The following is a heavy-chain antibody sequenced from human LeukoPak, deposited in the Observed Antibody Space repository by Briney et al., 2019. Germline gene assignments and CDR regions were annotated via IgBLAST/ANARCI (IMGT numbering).Heavy chain of an antibody. CDR3: ARGRLKGLDV. CDR2: INHSGST. V-gene: IGHV4-34*01. Sequence: SETLSLTCAVSGASISSYYWSWIRQPPGKGLEWIGEINHSGSTNYNPSLKSRVTISVDTSKNQFSLKLSSVTAADTAVYYCARGRLKGLDVWGQGTTVTVSS. J-gene: IGHJ6*02. CDR1: GASISSYY. D-gene: IGHD2-21*01.